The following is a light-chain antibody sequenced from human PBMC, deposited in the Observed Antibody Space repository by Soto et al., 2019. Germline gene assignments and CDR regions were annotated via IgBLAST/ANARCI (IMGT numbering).Light chain of an antibody. Sequence: DIQMPQSPSTLSASVGDRVNITCRASQTIDGWLAWYQQKPGKAPKLLVSRASDLQTGVPSRFSGSGSGTEFTLTISSLQTDDFATYYCQQYNSYFFTFGPGTKVDVK. J-gene: IGKJ3*01. V-gene: IGKV1-5*03. CDR3: QQYNSYFFT. CDR1: QTIDGW. CDR2: RAS.